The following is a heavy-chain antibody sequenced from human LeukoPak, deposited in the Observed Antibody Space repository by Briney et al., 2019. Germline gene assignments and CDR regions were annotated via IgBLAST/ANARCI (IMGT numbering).Heavy chain of an antibody. J-gene: IGHJ4*02. Sequence: PSETLSLTCAVYGGSFSGYYWSWIRQPPGKGLEWIGEINHSGSTNYNPSLKSRVTISVDTSKNQFSLKLSSVTAADTAVYYCARGTSRYSGGYYGRYYFDYWGQGTLVTVSS. D-gene: IGHD1-26*01. CDR3: ARGTSRYSGGYYGRYYFDY. CDR2: INHSGST. V-gene: IGHV4-34*01. CDR1: GGSFSGYY.